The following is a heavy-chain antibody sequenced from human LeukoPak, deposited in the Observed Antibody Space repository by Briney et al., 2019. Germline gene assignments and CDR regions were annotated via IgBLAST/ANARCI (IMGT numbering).Heavy chain of an antibody. CDR1: GFTFSSYA. Sequence: PGRSLRLSCAASGFTFSSYAMHWVRQAPGKGLEWVAVISYDGSNKYYADSVKGRFTISRDNSKNTLYLQMNSLRAEDTAVYYCARDENSSGYAYYYYGMDVWGQGTTVTVSS. V-gene: IGHV3-30-3*01. D-gene: IGHD3-22*01. CDR3: ARDENSSGYAYYYYGMDV. J-gene: IGHJ6*02. CDR2: ISYDGSNK.